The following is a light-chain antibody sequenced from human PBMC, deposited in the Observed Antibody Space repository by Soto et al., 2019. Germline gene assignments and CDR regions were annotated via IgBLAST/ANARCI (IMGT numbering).Light chain of an antibody. Sequence: QSALTQPASVSGSPGQSITISCTGTSSDVGGYNYVSWYQQHPGKAPKLMIYEVSNRPSGVSNRFSGSKSGNTASLTISGRQAEDEADDYCSSYTSSSIDYVFGTGTQLTVL. CDR2: EVS. CDR3: SSYTSSSIDYV. V-gene: IGLV2-14*01. CDR1: SSDVGGYNY. J-gene: IGLJ1*01.